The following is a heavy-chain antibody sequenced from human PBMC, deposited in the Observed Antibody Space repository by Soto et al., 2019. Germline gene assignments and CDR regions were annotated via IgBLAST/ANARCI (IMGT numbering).Heavy chain of an antibody. CDR1: GFTFSSYA. D-gene: IGHD5-12*01. J-gene: IGHJ6*03. Sequence: EVQLLESGGGLVQPGGSLRLSCAASGFTFSSYAMSWVRQAPGKGLEWVSAISGSGGSTYYADSVKGRFTISRDNSKNTLYLQMNSLRAEDTAVYYCAKDGVASGYDLGYSYYMDVWGKGTTVTVSS. CDR2: ISGSGGST. V-gene: IGHV3-23*01. CDR3: AKDGVASGYDLGYSYYMDV.